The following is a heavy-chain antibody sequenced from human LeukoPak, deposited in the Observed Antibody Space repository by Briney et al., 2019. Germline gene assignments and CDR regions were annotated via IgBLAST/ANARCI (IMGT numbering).Heavy chain of an antibody. CDR3: ARKRRLRLGDFDY. V-gene: IGHV5-51*01. CDR2: IYPAASDT. J-gene: IGHJ4*02. Sequence: GESLKISCKGSGSTFTNYWIGWVRKMPGKGLEWMGIIYPAASDTRYSPSFQGQVTISVDKSISTAYLQWSSLKASDTAMYYCARKRRLRLGDFDYWGQGTLVAVSS. CDR1: GSTFTNYW. D-gene: IGHD3-16*01.